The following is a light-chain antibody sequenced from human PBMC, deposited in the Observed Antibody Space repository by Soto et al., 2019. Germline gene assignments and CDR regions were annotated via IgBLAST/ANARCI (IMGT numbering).Light chain of an antibody. J-gene: IGKJ2*01. Sequence: EIVMTQSPATLSVSPGERATLSCRASQSVSSNLDWYQQKPGQAPRLLIYGASTRATGIPARFSGSGSGTELTLTISSLQSEDFAVYYCQQYNNWPPYTFGQGTKLEIK. V-gene: IGKV3-15*01. CDR1: QSVSSN. CDR3: QQYNNWPPYT. CDR2: GAS.